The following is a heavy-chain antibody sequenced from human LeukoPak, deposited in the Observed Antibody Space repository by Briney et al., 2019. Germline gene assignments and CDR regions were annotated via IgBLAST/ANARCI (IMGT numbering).Heavy chain of an antibody. V-gene: IGHV1-8*01. D-gene: IGHD3-3*01. CDR2: MNPNSGNT. J-gene: IGHJ6*02. Sequence: ASVKVSCKASGYTFTSYDINWVRQATGQGLEWMGWMNPNSGNTGYAQKFQGRVTMTRNTSISTAYMELSSLRSEDTAVYYCARGPLVLRFLEWSMGYYYYGMDVWGQGTTVTVSS. CDR3: ARGPLVLRFLEWSMGYYYYGMDV. CDR1: GYTFTSYD.